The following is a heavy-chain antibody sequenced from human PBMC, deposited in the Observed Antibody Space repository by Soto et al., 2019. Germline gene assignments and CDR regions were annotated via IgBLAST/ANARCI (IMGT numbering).Heavy chain of an antibody. CDR2: VDYSGTT. D-gene: IGHD6-13*01. CDR1: EDSISLYY. V-gene: IGHV4-59*01. Sequence: XATLSLTCSVSEDSISLYYWSWIRQPPGKRLEWFGFVDYSGTTKYSPSLKSRVTISLDTSKNQFSLNLSSVTAADTAVYFCARGSRNWPEDYYFDLWGQRTLVTVSS. CDR3: ARGSRNWPEDYYFDL. J-gene: IGHJ4*02.